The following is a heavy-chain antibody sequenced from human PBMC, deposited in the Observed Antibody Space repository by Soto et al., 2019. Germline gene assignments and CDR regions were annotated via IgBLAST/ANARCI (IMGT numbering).Heavy chain of an antibody. V-gene: IGHV4-34*01. CDR2: INHSGST. Sequence: SETLSLTCAVYGGSFSGYYWSWIRQPPGKGLEWIGEINHSGSTNYNPSLKSRVTISVDTSKNQFSLKLSSVTAADTAVYYCARGLDQLPASEFDYWGQGTLVTVSS. CDR1: GGSFSGYY. CDR3: ARGLDQLPASEFDY. D-gene: IGHD1-26*01. J-gene: IGHJ4*02.